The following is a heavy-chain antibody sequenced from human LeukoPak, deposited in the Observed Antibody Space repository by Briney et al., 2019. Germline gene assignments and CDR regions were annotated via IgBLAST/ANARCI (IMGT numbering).Heavy chain of an antibody. V-gene: IGHV1-69*13. CDR2: IIPIFGTA. J-gene: IGHJ3*02. D-gene: IGHD3-10*01. CDR3: ARERLDYYPHDAFDI. Sequence: ASVKVSCKASGGTFSSYAISWVRQAPGQGLEWMGGIIPIFGTANYAQKFQGRVTITADESTSTAYMEPSSLRSEDTAVYYCARERLDYYPHDAFDIWGQGTMVTVSS. CDR1: GGTFSSYA.